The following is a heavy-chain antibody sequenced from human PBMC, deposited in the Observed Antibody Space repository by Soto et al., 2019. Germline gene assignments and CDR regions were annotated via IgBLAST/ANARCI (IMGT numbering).Heavy chain of an antibody. V-gene: IGHV3-23*01. Sequence: LXLSCAASVFTFSSYGMTWVRQAPWKGLEWVSFSSATGAGTYYADSVKGRFTISRDNSKNTLYLQMTSLRADDTAVYYCAKDRRAGGNYGFYSDFWGQGALVTVSS. CDR3: AKDRRAGGNYGFYSDF. J-gene: IGHJ4*02. CDR2: SSATGAGT. CDR1: VFTFSSYG. D-gene: IGHD1-7*01.